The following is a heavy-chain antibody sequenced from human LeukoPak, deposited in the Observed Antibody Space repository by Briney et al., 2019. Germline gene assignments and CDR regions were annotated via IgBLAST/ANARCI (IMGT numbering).Heavy chain of an antibody. J-gene: IGHJ6*03. D-gene: IGHD1-26*01. V-gene: IGHV4-59*01. Sequence: PSETLSLTCTVSGGSISSYYWSWIRQPPGKGLEWIGYIYYSGSTNYNPSLKSRVTISVDTSKNQFSLKLSSVTAADTAVYYCARVGDVSGYYYYMDVWGRGTTVTVSS. CDR1: GGSISSYY. CDR3: ARVGDVSGYYYYMDV. CDR2: IYYSGST.